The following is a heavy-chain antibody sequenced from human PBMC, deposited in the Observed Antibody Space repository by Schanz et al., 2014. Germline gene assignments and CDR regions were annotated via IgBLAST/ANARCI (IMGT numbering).Heavy chain of an antibody. CDR3: ARGLIAAAGGAFDY. CDR1: GFIVRSNY. V-gene: IGHV3-66*01. Sequence: EVQLVESGGGLVQPGGSLRLSCAVSGFIVRSNYMTWVRQAPGKGLEWVSFVHPGGSTYYPDSVKGRFTISRDSSKNTLYLQMNSLRAGDAAVYYCARGLIAAAGGAFDYWGQGTLGAVSA. D-gene: IGHD6-13*01. CDR2: VHPGGST. J-gene: IGHJ4*02.